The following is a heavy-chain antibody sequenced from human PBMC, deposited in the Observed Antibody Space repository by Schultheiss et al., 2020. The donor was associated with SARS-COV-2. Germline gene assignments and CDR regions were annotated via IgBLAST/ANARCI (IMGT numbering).Heavy chain of an antibody. CDR3: ARVSVYYFDY. CDR1: GGSFGDQY. Sequence: SETLSLTCAIYGGSFGDQYWSWIRQPAGKGLEWIGRIYTSGSTNYNPSLKSRVTISVDTSKNQFSLKLSSVTAADTAVYYCARVSVYYFDYWGQGTLVTVSS. CDR2: IYTSGST. D-gene: IGHD4-11*01. V-gene: IGHV4-59*10. J-gene: IGHJ4*02.